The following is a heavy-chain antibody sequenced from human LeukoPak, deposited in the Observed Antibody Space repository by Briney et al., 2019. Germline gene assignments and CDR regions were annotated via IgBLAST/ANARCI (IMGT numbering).Heavy chain of an antibody. J-gene: IGHJ4*02. Sequence: GGSLRLSCAASGFTFSSYAMSWVRQAPGKGLEWASAISGSGGSTYYADSVKGRFTISRDNSKNTLYLQMNSLRAEDTAVYYCAKLHPPLSIYGPFDYWGQGTLVTVSS. CDR2: ISGSGGST. CDR1: GFTFSSYA. CDR3: AKLHPPLSIYGPFDY. V-gene: IGHV3-23*01. D-gene: IGHD2/OR15-2a*01.